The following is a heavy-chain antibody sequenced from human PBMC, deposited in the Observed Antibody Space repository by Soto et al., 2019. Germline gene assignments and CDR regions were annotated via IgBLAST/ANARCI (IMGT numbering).Heavy chain of an antibody. J-gene: IGHJ4*01. V-gene: IGHV1-18*01. CDR1: GYTFSRYG. D-gene: IGHD6-19*01. CDR3: ARVAYDHGWIFDY. Sequence: GASVKVSCKASGYTFSRYGISWVRQAPGQGLEWMGWISGFNGNTKESEKLQGRVTLTTDTAANTAHMELSSLRDEDTAIYFCARVAYDHGWIFDYWGLGTLVTVSS. CDR2: ISGFNGNT.